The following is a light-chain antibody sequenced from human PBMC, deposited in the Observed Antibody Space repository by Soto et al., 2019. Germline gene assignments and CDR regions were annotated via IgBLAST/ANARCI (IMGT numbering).Light chain of an antibody. J-gene: IGKJ1*01. CDR3: QQYKDYSLRP. Sequence: DIQMTQSPSTLSASVGDRVTITCRASQNINRWLAWYEQRPGKAPKLLIYSASSLESGVPSRFSGSGSGTDFTLTISSLQPDDFATYYSQQYKDYSLRPFGQGTKVEIK. V-gene: IGKV1-5*01. CDR2: SAS. CDR1: QNINRW.